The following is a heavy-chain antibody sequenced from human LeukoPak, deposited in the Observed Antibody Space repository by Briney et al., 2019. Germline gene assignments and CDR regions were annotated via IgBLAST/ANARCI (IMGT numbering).Heavy chain of an antibody. J-gene: IGHJ4*02. CDR2: ISYDGSNK. D-gene: IGHD3-16*02. CDR1: GFTFSSYS. Sequence: HPGGSLRLSCAASGFTFSSYSMNWVRQAPGKGLEWVAVISYDGSNKYYADSVKGRFTISRDNSKNTLYLQMNSLRAEDTAVYYCAKVKESLLGNYFDYWGQGTLVTVSS. CDR3: AKVKESLLGNYFDY. V-gene: IGHV3-30*18.